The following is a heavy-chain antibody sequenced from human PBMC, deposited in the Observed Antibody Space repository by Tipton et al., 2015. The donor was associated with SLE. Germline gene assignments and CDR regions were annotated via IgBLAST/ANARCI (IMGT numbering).Heavy chain of an antibody. CDR3: ARGSYGFYYYAMDV. V-gene: IGHV3-48*03. J-gene: IGHJ6*02. Sequence: GSLRLSCAASGFTFSSYEMNWVRQAPGKGLEWVSYISSSGSIGYADSVKGRFTISRDNAKNSLYLQMNSLRADDTAVYYCARGSYGFYYYAMDVWGQGTTVIVSS. CDR2: ISSSGSI. D-gene: IGHD5-18*01. CDR1: GFTFSSYE.